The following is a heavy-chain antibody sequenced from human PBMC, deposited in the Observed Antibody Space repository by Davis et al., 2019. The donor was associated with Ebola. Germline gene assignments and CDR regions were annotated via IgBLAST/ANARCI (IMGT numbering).Heavy chain of an antibody. CDR3: ARASRGLGGSGDLDY. J-gene: IGHJ4*02. Sequence: GESLKISCAASGFTFSSYGMHWVRQAPGKGLEWVAFIRYDGSNKYYADSVKGRFTISRHNSKNTLYLQMNSLRAEDTAVYYCARASRGLGGSGDLDYWGQGTLVTVSS. D-gene: IGHD3-10*01. CDR1: GFTFSSYG. V-gene: IGHV3-30*02. CDR2: IRYDGSNK.